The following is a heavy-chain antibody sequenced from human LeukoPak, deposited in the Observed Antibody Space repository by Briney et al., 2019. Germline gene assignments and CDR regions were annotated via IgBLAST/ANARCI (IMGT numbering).Heavy chain of an antibody. CDR1: GGSIGSTTYY. J-gene: IGHJ3*02. V-gene: IGHV4-39*01. Sequence: SETLSLTCTVSGGSIGSTTYYWAWIRQPPGKGLEWIGSIYYSGSTYYNPSLKSRVTISVDTSKNQFSLKLSSVTAADTAVYYCARGGGSNRSNNALDIWGQGTMVTVSS. CDR2: IYYSGST. D-gene: IGHD3-16*01. CDR3: ARGGGSNRSNNALDI.